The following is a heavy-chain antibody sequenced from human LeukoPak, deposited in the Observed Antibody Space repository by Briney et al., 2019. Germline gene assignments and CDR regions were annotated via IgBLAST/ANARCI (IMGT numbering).Heavy chain of an antibody. CDR3: AAVLRNYYDSSGYYYFDY. CDR2: IKPNSGGT. Sequence: GASVKVSCKASGYAFTGYYMHWVRQAPGQGLEWMGWIKPNSGGTNYAQKFQGRVTMTRDTSISTAYMELSRLRSDDTAVYYCAAVLRNYYDSSGYYYFDYWGQGTLVTVSS. CDR1: GYAFTGYY. D-gene: IGHD3-22*01. J-gene: IGHJ4*02. V-gene: IGHV1-2*02.